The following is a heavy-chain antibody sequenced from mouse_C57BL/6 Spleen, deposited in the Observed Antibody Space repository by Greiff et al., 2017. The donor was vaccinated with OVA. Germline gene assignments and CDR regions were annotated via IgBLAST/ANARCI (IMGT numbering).Heavy chain of an antibody. Sequence: DVQLQESGPGMVKPSQSLSLTCTVTGYSITSGYDWHWIRHFPGNKLEWMGYISYSGSTNYNPSLKSRISITHDTSKNHFFLKLNSVTTEDTATYYCARGIGYDDPWYFDVWGTGTTVTVSS. V-gene: IGHV3-1*01. D-gene: IGHD2-2*01. CDR3: ARGIGYDDPWYFDV. CDR2: ISYSGST. CDR1: GYSITSGYD. J-gene: IGHJ1*03.